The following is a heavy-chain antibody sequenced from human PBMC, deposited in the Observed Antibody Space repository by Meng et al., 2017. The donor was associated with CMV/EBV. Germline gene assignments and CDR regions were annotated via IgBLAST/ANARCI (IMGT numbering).Heavy chain of an antibody. Sequence: GGSLRLSCAASGFTFSSYAMSWVRQAPGKGLEWVSGISWNSGSIGYADSVKGRFTISRDNAKNSLYLQMNSLRAEDTALYYCAKDNARYCSSTSCYRFDYWGQGTLVTVSS. CDR3: AKDNARYCSSTSCYRFDY. CDR2: ISWNSGSI. V-gene: IGHV3-9*01. J-gene: IGHJ4*02. D-gene: IGHD2-2*01. CDR1: GFTFSSYA.